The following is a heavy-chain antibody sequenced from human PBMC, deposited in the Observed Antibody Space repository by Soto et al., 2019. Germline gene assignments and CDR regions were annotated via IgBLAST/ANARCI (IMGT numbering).Heavy chain of an antibody. J-gene: IGHJ6*02. CDR1: GGSFSGHP. Sequence: SETLSLTCGVNGGSFSGHPWNWILQPPGQWLEWIGDINHSGGTNYNPSLKSRVSISVESSKNQFSMKLSSVTAADTAVYYCARHTTPYSSSSPTNYAMDVWGQGTTVTVSS. V-gene: IGHV4-34*01. CDR2: INHSGGT. CDR3: ARHTTPYSSSSPTNYAMDV. D-gene: IGHD6-13*01.